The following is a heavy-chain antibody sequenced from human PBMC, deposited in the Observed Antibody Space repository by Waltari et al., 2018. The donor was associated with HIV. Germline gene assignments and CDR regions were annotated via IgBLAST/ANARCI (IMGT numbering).Heavy chain of an antibody. CDR2: FNSYNGDT. Sequence: LVQSGAELKKTGASVKLSCKASGYTFTNFGINWVRQAPGQGLEWMGWFNSYNGDTKYAQKFQDRVTMTTDTSTSTAYMELRSLRSDDTAVYYCARFFPTATTTGWYLDLWGPGTLVSMSS. J-gene: IGHJ2*01. CDR3: ARFFPTATTTGWYLDL. D-gene: IGHD4-17*01. V-gene: IGHV1-18*01. CDR1: GYTFTNFG.